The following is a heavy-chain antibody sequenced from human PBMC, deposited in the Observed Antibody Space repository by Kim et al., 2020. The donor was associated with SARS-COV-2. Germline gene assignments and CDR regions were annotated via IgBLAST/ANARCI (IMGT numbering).Heavy chain of an antibody. V-gene: IGHV3-21*01. CDR2: ISSSGSSNYI. J-gene: IGHJ6*03. D-gene: IGHD4-4*01. CDR3: ARGGPYSNLKYYMDV. Sequence: GGSLRLSCAASGFTFSSYSMNWVRQAPGKGLEWVSSISSSGSSNYIYYADSVNGRFTISRDNAKNSLYLQMNVLRAEDTAVYFCARGGPYSNLKYYMDVWGKGTTVTVSS. CDR1: GFTFSSYS.